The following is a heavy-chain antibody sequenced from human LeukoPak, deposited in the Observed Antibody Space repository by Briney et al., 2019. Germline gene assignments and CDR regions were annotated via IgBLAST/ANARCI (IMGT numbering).Heavy chain of an antibody. CDR2: INPNSGGT. V-gene: IGHV1-2*02. CDR3: ASRTGYCSGGSCPEYYFDY. D-gene: IGHD2-15*01. CDR1: GYTFTGYY. Sequence: ASVKVSCKASGYTFTGYYMHWVRQAPGQGLEWMGWINPNSGGTNYAQKFQGRVTMTRDTSISTAYMELSRLRSDDTAVYYCASRTGYCSGGSCPEYYFDYWGQGTLVTVSS. J-gene: IGHJ4*02.